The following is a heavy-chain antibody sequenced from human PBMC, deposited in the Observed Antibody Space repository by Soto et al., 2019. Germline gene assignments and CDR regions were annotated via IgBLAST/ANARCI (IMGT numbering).Heavy chain of an antibody. CDR2: ISCDGRDK. J-gene: IGHJ3*01. CDR3: AKCLQVNWNYDAFHV. Sequence: QVQLVESGGGVVQPGRSLRLSCAAPGFTFNTCGMHWVRQAPGTGLEWVAVISCDGRDKYYVDSVKGRFTVSRDSSRNTLYLQMNSLRAEDTALYYCAKCLQVNWNYDAFHVWGQGTMVTVSS. V-gene: IGHV3-30*18. D-gene: IGHD1-7*01. CDR1: GFTFNTCG.